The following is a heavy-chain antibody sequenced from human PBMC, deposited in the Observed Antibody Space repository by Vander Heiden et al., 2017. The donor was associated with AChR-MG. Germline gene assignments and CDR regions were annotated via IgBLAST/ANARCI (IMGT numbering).Heavy chain of an antibody. CDR2: ISWNSGSI. D-gene: IGHD3-3*01. Sequence: EVQLVESGGGLVQPGRSLRLSCAASGFTFDDYAMHWVRQAPGKGLEWVSGISWNSGSIGYEDSVKGRVTISRDNAKNSLYLQMNSLRAEDTALYYCVYQEEVGWSGYNYYMDVWGKGTTVTVSS. CDR3: VYQEEVGWSGYNYYMDV. CDR1: GFTFDDYA. J-gene: IGHJ6*03. V-gene: IGHV3-9*01.